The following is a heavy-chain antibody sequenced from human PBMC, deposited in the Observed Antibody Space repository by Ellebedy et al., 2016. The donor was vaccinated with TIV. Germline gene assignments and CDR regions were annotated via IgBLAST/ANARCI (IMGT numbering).Heavy chain of an antibody. D-gene: IGHD3-16*01. CDR2: IYSGNKT. V-gene: IGHV3-66*01. CDR1: GFSISSYW. Sequence: PGGSLRLSCAASGFSISSYWMTWVRQAPGKGLQWVSVIYSGNKTHYADSVRGRFTISRDIFKNTIYLQMHGLRIEDTALYYCVRERFPMPTWGQGTLVIVSS. CDR3: VRERFPMPT. J-gene: IGHJ4*02.